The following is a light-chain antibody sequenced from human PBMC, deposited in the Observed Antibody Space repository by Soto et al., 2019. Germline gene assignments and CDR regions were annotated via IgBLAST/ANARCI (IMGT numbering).Light chain of an antibody. CDR3: QQYNKWPSIT. J-gene: IGKJ5*01. Sequence: EIVMTQSPAXLPVSPGEXATXXXRASXSXXXSLAWYQQKPGQAPRLLIYGASTRATGIPARFSGSGSGTEFTLTISSLQPEDFAVYYCQQYNKWPSITFGQGTRLEIK. CDR2: GAS. V-gene: IGKV3-15*01. CDR1: XSXXXS.